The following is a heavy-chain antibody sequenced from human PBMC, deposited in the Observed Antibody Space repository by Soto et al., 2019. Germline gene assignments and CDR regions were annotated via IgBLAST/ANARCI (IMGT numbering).Heavy chain of an antibody. V-gene: IGHV1-2*04. Sequence: RASVKVSCKASGYTFTGYYMHWVRQAPGQGLEWMGWINPNSGGTNYAQKFQGWVTMTRDTSISTAYMELSRLRSDDTAVYYCARSLWLVPFDYWGQGTLVTVSS. CDR3: ARSLWLVPFDY. CDR2: INPNSGGT. J-gene: IGHJ4*02. D-gene: IGHD6-19*01. CDR1: GYTFTGYY.